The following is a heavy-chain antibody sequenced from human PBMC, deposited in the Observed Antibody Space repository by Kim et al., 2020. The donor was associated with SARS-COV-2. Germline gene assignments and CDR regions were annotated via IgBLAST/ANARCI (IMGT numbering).Heavy chain of an antibody. CDR3: AKPVVRGGKISYYYYGMDV. CDR2: ISGSGGST. CDR1: GFTFSSYA. J-gene: IGHJ6*02. D-gene: IGHD3-10*01. Sequence: GGSLRLSCAASGFTFSSYAMSWVRQAPGKGLEWVSAISGSGGSTYYADSVKGRFTISRDNSKNTLYLQMNSLRAEDTAVYYCAKPVVRGGKISYYYYGMDVWGQGTTVTVSS. V-gene: IGHV3-23*01.